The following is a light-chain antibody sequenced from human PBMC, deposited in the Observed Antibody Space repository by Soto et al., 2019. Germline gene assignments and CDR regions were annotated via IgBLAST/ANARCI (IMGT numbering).Light chain of an antibody. Sequence: DIHLTQSPSFLSASVGDRVTITCRPSQAVPNNMAWYQQKPGKPPKLLIYDVSTLDSGVPSRFSGSASGTEFTLTISSLESDDFATYYCQQYHRYSTFGQGTKVDIK. J-gene: IGKJ1*01. CDR2: DVS. V-gene: IGKV1-9*01. CDR1: QAVPNN. CDR3: QQYHRYST.